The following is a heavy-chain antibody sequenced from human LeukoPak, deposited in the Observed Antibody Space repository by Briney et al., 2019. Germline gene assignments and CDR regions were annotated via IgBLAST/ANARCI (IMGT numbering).Heavy chain of an antibody. J-gene: IGHJ6*02. CDR1: GFTFNNCG. Sequence: GGSLRLSCATSGFTFNNCGMSWVRQAPGKGLQWLSVIGGDGTTYYADSVKGRFTVSRDNSENTLYLQMNSLRAEDTAVYYCAKGPYGLGIYYGMDVWGQGTTVTVSS. CDR3: AKGPYGLGIYYGMDV. V-gene: IGHV3-23*01. CDR2: IGGDGTT. D-gene: IGHD3-10*01.